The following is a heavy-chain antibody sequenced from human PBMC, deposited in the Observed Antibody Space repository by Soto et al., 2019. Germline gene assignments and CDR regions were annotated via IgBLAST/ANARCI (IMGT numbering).Heavy chain of an antibody. D-gene: IGHD6-13*01. Sequence: GESLKISCKGSGYSFTSYWIGWVRQMPGKGLEWMGIIYPGDSDTRYSPSFQGQVTISADKSISTAYLQWSSLKASDTAMYYRARHGSFSSSWYPYYYYGMDVWGQGTTVTVSS. V-gene: IGHV5-51*01. J-gene: IGHJ6*02. CDR3: ARHGSFSSSWYPYYYYGMDV. CDR2: IYPGDSDT. CDR1: GYSFTSYW.